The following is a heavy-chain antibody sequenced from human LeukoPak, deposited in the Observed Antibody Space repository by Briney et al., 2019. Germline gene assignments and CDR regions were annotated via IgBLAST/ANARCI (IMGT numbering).Heavy chain of an antibody. J-gene: IGHJ6*02. CDR2: IYYSGST. CDR3: ARSPRDWSPVVRFLAYGMDV. CDR1: GGSISSYY. V-gene: IGHV4-59*08. Sequence: SETLSLTCTVSGGSISSYYWSCIRQPPGKGLEWIGYIYYSGSTNYNPSLKSRVTISVDTSKNQFSLKLSSVTAADTAVYYCARSPRDWSPVVRFLAYGMDVWGQGTTVTVSS. D-gene: IGHD3-3*01.